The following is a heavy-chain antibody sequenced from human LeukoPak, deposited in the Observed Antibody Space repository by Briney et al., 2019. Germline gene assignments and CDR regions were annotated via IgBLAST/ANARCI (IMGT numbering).Heavy chain of an antibody. CDR3: ARDTEYLAAAGSYYYYGMDV. J-gene: IGHJ6*02. CDR1: GYTFTGYY. Sequence: GASVKVSCKASGYTFTGYYMHWVRQAPGQGLEWMGWINPNSGGTNYAQKFQGRVTMTRDTSISTAYMELSRLRSDDTAVYYCARDTEYLAAAGSYYYYGMDVWGQGTTVTVPS. CDR2: INPNSGGT. V-gene: IGHV1-2*02. D-gene: IGHD6-13*01.